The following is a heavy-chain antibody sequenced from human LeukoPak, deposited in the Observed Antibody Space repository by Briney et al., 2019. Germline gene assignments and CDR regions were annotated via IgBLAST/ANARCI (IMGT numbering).Heavy chain of an antibody. CDR2: ISGSGGST. CDR3: WKPRGAARFLFYY. CDR1: GFTFSSYA. V-gene: IGHV3-23*01. D-gene: IGHD6-6*01. Sequence: GGSLRLSCAASGFTFSSYAMSWVRQAPGKGLEWVSAISGSGGSTYYADSVKGRFTISSENSKNTLYLQMNSLRAEDKAVYYCWKPRGAARFLFYYWGQGTLVTVSS. J-gene: IGHJ4*02.